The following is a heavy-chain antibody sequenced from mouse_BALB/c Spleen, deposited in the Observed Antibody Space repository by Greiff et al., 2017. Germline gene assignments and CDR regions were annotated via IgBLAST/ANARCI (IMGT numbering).Heavy chain of an antibody. Sequence: QVQLQQSGAELVRPGSSVKISCKASGYAFSSYWMNWVKQRPGQGLEWIGQIYPGDGDTNYNGKFKGKATLTADKSSSTAYMQLSSLTSEDSAVYFCARTDGNYHFDYWGQGTTLTVSS. CDR1: GYAFSSYW. D-gene: IGHD2-1*01. J-gene: IGHJ2*01. CDR2: IYPGDGDT. V-gene: IGHV1-80*01. CDR3: ARTDGNYHFDY.